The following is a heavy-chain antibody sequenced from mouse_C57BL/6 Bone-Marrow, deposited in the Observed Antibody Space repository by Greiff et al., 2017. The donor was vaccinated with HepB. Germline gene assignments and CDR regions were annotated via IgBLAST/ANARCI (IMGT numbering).Heavy chain of an antibody. CDR1: GFTFSSYG. D-gene: IGHD2-5*01. CDR3: ARPPYSNYVAWFAY. Sequence: EVMLVESGGDLVKPGGSLKLSCAASGFTFSSYGMSWVRQTPDKRLEWVATISSGGSYTYYPDSVKGRFTISRDNAKNTLYLQMSRLKSEDTAMYYCARPPYSNYVAWFAYWGQGTLVTVSA. J-gene: IGHJ3*01. V-gene: IGHV5-6*01. CDR2: ISSGGSYT.